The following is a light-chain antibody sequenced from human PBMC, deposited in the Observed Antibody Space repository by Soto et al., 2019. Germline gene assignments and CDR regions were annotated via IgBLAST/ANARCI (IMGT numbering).Light chain of an antibody. V-gene: IGKV1-33*01. J-gene: IGKJ4*01. Sequence: DIEMTQSPSSLSASVGDRVIITCQASQDISNYLNWYQEKPGRVPKLLIYDTSNLQTGVPSRFSGSGFGTDFTFPITNLQPEDISTYYCQQHNTVPLTFGGWTKLEIK. CDR3: QQHNTVPLT. CDR1: QDISNY. CDR2: DTS.